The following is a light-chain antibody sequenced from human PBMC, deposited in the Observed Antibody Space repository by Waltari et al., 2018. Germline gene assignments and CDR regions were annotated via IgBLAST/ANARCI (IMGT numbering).Light chain of an antibody. V-gene: IGLV2-8*01. CDR3: ASYAGTSNYV. Sequence: QSALTQPPSASGSPGQSVTITCTWTRSDVGVFSYVSWYRQLPGKAPQVLIYEVNQRPSGVPNRFSGSKSGNTAFLTVSGLQAEDEGEYYCASYAGTSNYVFGTGTKVTVL. CDR1: RSDVGVFSY. J-gene: IGLJ1*01. CDR2: EVN.